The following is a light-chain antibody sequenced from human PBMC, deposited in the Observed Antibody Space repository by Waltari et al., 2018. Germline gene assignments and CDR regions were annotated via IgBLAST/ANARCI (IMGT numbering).Light chain of an antibody. Sequence: QSVLTQPPSVSASPGETVTISCSGSSSNIGRNYVSWYQQVPGPAPKLLIYDNNKRPSGIPDRFSGSTSGTSATLGITGLQTGDEADYYCGTWDRTLTASHVIFGGGTRVTVL. CDR3: GTWDRTLTASHVI. CDR2: DNN. V-gene: IGLV1-51*01. CDR1: SSNIGRNY. J-gene: IGLJ2*01.